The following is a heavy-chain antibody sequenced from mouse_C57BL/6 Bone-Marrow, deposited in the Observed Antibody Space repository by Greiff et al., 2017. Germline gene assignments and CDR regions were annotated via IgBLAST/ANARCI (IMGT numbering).Heavy chain of an antibody. V-gene: IGHV5-4*01. CDR3: AREALYAMDY. D-gene: IGHD1-3*01. J-gene: IGHJ4*01. Sequence: EVQGVESGGGLVKPGGSLKLSCAASGFTFSSYAMSWVRQTPEKRLEWVATISDGGSYTYYPDNVKGRVTISRDNAKNNLYLQMSHLKSEDTAMYYCAREALYAMDYWGQGTSVTVSS. CDR2: ISDGGSYT. CDR1: GFTFSSYA.